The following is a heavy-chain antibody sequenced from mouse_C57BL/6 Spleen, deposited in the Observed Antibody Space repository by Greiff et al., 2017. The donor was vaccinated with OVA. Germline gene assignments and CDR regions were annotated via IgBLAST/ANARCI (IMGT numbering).Heavy chain of an antibody. D-gene: IGHD1-1*01. CDR3: ARAYYGSSDWYFDV. V-gene: IGHV2-2*01. CDR1: GFSLTSYG. J-gene: IGHJ1*03. Sequence: VKLMESGPGLVQPSRSLSITCTVSGFSLTSYGVHWVRQSPGKGLEWLGVIWSGGSTDYNAAFISRLSISKDNSKSQVFFKMNSLQADDTAIYYCARAYYGSSDWYFDVWGTGTTVTVSS. CDR2: IWSGGST.